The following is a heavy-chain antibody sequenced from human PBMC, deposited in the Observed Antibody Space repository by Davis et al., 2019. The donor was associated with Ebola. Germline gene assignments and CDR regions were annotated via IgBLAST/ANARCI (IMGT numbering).Heavy chain of an antibody. D-gene: IGHD6-19*01. CDR1: GYTFTTYY. J-gene: IGHJ4*02. V-gene: IGHV1-46*04. Sequence: ASVKVSCKASGYTFTTYYMHWVRQAPGQGLEWMGVINTFAGTTTYAQKLQDRVTMTRDTSTSTVYMELSSLRSEDTAMYYCARGTGTGYNSGWYVYWGQGTLVTVSS. CDR3: ARGTGTGYNSGWYVY. CDR2: INTFAGTT.